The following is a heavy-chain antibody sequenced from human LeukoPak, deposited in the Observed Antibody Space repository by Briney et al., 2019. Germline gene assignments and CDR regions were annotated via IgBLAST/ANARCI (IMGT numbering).Heavy chain of an antibody. J-gene: IGHJ4*02. D-gene: IGHD3/OR15-3a*01. CDR3: ARVGTGGGFDY. Sequence: KPSETLSLTCTVSGGSVSSGSYYWSWIRQPPGKGLEWIGYIYYSGSTNYNPSLKSRVTISVDTSKNQFSLKLSSVTAADTAVYYCARVGTGGGFDYWGQGTLVTVSS. CDR1: GGSVSSGSYY. CDR2: IYYSGST. V-gene: IGHV4-61*01.